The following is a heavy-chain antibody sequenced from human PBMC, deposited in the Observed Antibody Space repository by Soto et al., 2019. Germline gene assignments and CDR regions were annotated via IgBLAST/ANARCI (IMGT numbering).Heavy chain of an antibody. J-gene: IGHJ6*02. Sequence: SVKVSCKASGGTFSSYAISWVLQAPGQGLEWMGWIIPIFGTANYAQKFQGRVTITADESTSTAYMELSSLRSEDTAVYYCARGLDPRYYYYYGMDVWGQGTTVTVSS. CDR2: IIPIFGTA. V-gene: IGHV1-69*13. CDR3: ARGLDPRYYYYYGMDV. CDR1: GGTFSSYA.